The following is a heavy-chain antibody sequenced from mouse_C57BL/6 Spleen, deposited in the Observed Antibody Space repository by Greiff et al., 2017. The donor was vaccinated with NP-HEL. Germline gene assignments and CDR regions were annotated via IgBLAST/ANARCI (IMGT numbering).Heavy chain of an antibody. J-gene: IGHJ2*01. CDR3: AREGDYGSSYRDFDY. CDR1: GYTFTSYW. V-gene: IGHV1-55*01. Sequence: VQLQQPGAELVKPGASVKMSCKASGYTFTSYWITWVKQRPGQGLEWIGDIYPGSGSTNYNEKFKSKATLTVDTSSSTAYMQLSSLTSEESAVYYCAREGDYGSSYRDFDYWGQGTTLTVSS. D-gene: IGHD1-1*01. CDR2: IYPGSGST.